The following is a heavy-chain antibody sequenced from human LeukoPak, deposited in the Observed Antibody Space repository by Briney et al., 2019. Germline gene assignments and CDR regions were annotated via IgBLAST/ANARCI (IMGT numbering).Heavy chain of an antibody. CDR1: GGTFSSYA. CDR2: IIPIFGTA. D-gene: IGHD6-6*01. J-gene: IGHJ4*02. Sequence: ASVKVSCKASGGTFSSYAISWVRQAPGQGLEWMGGIIPIFGTANYAQKFQGRVTITTDESTSTAYMELSSLRSEDTAVYYCARDPLEYSSSRGYFDYWGQGTLVTVSS. CDR3: ARDPLEYSSSRGYFDY. V-gene: IGHV1-69*05.